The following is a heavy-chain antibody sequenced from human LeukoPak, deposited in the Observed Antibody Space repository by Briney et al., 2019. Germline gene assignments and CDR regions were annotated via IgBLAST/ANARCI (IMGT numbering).Heavy chain of an antibody. CDR2: INHSGST. CDR1: GGSFSGYY. D-gene: IGHD3-10*01. CDR3: ARGGDTMVFLDY. Sequence: SETLSLTCAVYGGSFSGYYWSWIRQPPGKGLEWIGEINHSGSTNYNPSLKSRVTISVDTSKNQFSLKLSSVTAADTAVYYCARGGDTMVFLDYWGQGTLVTVSS. J-gene: IGHJ4*02. V-gene: IGHV4-34*01.